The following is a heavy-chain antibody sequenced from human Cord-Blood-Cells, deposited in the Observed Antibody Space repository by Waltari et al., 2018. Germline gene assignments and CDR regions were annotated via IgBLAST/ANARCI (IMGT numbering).Heavy chain of an antibody. CDR3: ARGMTANFDY. J-gene: IGHJ4*02. CDR2: IYHSGST. Sequence: QVQLQESGPGLVKPSETLSLTCAVSGYSISSGYYWDWIRQPPGKGLEWIGSIYHSGSTYYNPSLKSRVTMSVDTSKNQFSLKLSSVTAADTAVYYCARGMTANFDYWGQGTLVTVSS. CDR1: GYSISSGYY. D-gene: IGHD6-25*01. V-gene: IGHV4-38-2*01.